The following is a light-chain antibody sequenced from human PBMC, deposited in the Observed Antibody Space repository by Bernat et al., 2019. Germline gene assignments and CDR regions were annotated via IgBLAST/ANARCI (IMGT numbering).Light chain of an antibody. V-gene: IGLV2-8*01. J-gene: IGLJ3*02. CDR3: SSYAGSNNVV. CDR2: EVT. CDR1: NDVGAYNY. Sequence: QSALTQPPSASGSPGQSVTLSCTGNDVGAYNYVSWYQQHPGKAPKLMIYEVTKRPSGVPDRFSGSKSGNTASLTVSGLQSEDEANYFCSSYAGSNNVVFGGGTKLTVL.